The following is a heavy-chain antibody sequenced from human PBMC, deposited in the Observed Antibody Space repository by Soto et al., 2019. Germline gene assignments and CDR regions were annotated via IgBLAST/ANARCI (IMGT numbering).Heavy chain of an antibody. J-gene: IGHJ6*02. D-gene: IGHD2-21*02. CDR1: GGSISSGGYY. Sequence: NLSITCTVSGGSISSGGYYWTWIRQHPGKGLEWIGYIYYSGSTYYNPSLKSRVTISVDTSKNQFSLKLSSVTAADTAVYYCARVCGGDCHYGMDVWGQGTTVTVS. CDR3: ARVCGGDCHYGMDV. CDR2: IYYSGST. V-gene: IGHV4-31*03.